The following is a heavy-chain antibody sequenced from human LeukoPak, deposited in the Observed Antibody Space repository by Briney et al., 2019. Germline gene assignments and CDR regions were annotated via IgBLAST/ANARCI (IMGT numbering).Heavy chain of an antibody. CDR2: IKQDGSEK. CDR1: GFIFSSFW. Sequence: PGGSLRLSCEASGFIFSSFWMSWVRQAPGKGLEWVANIKQDGSEKYYVDSVKGRFIISRDNAKNSLYLQMNSLGAEDTAVYYCARRYFDLWGRGTLVTVSS. CDR3: ARRYFDL. V-gene: IGHV3-7*03. J-gene: IGHJ2*01.